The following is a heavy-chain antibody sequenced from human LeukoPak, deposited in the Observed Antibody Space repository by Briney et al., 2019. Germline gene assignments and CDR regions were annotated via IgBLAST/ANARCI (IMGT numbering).Heavy chain of an antibody. CDR2: IYYSGST. D-gene: IGHD2-15*01. CDR3: ARDYCSGGSCYFDNNWFDP. V-gene: IGHV4-59*01. J-gene: IGHJ5*02. Sequence: SETLSLTCTVSGGSISSYYWSWLRQPPGKGLEWIGYIYYSGSTNYNPSLKSRVTISVDTSKNQFSLKLSSVTAADTAVYYCARDYCSGGSCYFDNNWFDPWGQGTLVTVSS. CDR1: GGSISSYY.